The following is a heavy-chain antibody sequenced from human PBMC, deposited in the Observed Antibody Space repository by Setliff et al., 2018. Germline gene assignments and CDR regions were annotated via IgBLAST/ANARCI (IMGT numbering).Heavy chain of an antibody. J-gene: IGHJ6*02. CDR1: GFTFSSYG. Sequence: GGSLRLSCAASGFTFSSYGMHWVRQAPGKGLEWVAFIRYDGSNKYYADSVKGRFTISRDNSKNTLYLQMNSLRAEDTAVYYCAKEDNYYDSSGYYLGTYGMDVWGQGTTVT. D-gene: IGHD3-22*01. CDR2: IRYDGSNK. CDR3: AKEDNYYDSSGYYLGTYGMDV. V-gene: IGHV3-30*02.